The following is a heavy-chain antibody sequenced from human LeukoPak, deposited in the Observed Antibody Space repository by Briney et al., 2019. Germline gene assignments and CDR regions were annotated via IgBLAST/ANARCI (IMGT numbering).Heavy chain of an antibody. J-gene: IGHJ3*02. CDR1: GYTFTSYY. CDR2: INPSGGST. Sequence: GALVKVSCKASGYTFTSYYMHWVRQAPGQGLEWMGIINPSGGSTSYAQKFQGRVTMTRDMSTSTVYMELSSLRSEDTAVYYCARSGMRYYDSSGYSPGDIWGQGTMVTVSS. D-gene: IGHD3-22*01. V-gene: IGHV1-46*01. CDR3: ARSGMRYYDSSGYSPGDI.